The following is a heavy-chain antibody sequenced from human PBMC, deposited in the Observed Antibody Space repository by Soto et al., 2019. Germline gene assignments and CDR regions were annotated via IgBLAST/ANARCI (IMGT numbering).Heavy chain of an antibody. CDR2: IWYDGSNK. D-gene: IGHD2-15*01. J-gene: IGHJ4*02. CDR1: GFTFSSYG. CDR3: ARDGYCSGGSCYSVPVFDY. Sequence: QVQLVESGGGVVQPGRSLRLSCAASGFTFSSYGMHWVRQAPGKGLEWVAVIWYDGSNKYYADSVKGRFTISRDNSKNTPYMQMESLGAEDTAVYYCARDGYCSGGSCYSVPVFDYWGQGTLVTVSS. V-gene: IGHV3-33*01.